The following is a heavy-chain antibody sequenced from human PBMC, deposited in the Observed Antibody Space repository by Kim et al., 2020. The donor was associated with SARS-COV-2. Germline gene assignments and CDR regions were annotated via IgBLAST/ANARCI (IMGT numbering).Heavy chain of an antibody. D-gene: IGHD3-10*01. CDR1: GGSISRGGYY. J-gene: IGHJ5*02. CDR3: ARGIYGSGWFDP. Sequence: SETLSLTCTVSGGSISRGGYYWSWIRQHPGKGLELIGYIYYSGSTYYNPSLKSRVTISVDTSKNQFSLNLSSVTAADTAVYYCARGIYGSGWFDPWGQGTLVTVSS. CDR2: IYYSGST. V-gene: IGHV4-31*03.